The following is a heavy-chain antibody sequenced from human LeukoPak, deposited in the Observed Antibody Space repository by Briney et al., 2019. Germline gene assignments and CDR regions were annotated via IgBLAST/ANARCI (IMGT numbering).Heavy chain of an antibody. V-gene: IGHV3-30*18. CDR1: GFTFSSYG. D-gene: IGHD3-22*01. J-gene: IGHJ4*02. Sequence: GRSLRLSYAASGFTFSSYGMHWVRQAPGKGLEWVAVISYDGSNKYYADSVKGRFTISRDNSKNTLYLQMNSLRAEDTAVYYCAKGDYYDSSGYYYDYWGQGTLVTVSS. CDR3: AKGDYYDSSGYYYDY. CDR2: ISYDGSNK.